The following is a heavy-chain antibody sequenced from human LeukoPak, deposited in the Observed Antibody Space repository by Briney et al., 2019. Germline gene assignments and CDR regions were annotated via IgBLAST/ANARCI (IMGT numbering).Heavy chain of an antibody. J-gene: IGHJ4*02. CDR3: AGLAPHRPLDY. D-gene: IGHD1-14*01. V-gene: IGHV4-59*01. CDR2: IYYTGST. Sequence: SETLSLTCTVSGGGISDYYWSWIRQPPGKGLEWIGYIYYTGSTNYSPSLKSRVTISVDTSKNQFSLKLSSVTAADTAVYYCAGLAPHRPLDYWGQGTPVTVSS. CDR1: GGGISDYY.